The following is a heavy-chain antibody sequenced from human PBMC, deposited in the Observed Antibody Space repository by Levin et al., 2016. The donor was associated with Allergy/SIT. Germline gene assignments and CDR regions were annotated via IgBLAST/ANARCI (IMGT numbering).Heavy chain of an antibody. V-gene: IGHV3-21*01. J-gene: IGHJ4*02. D-gene: IGHD4-17*01. CDR1: GFTFSDYS. CDR2: INDNSVYM. CDR3: AREEPDYGDDGGFDY. Sequence: GESLKISCATSGFTFSDYSMNWVRQAPGKGLEWVSVINDNSVYMYYAESVRGRFTVSRDNAKNSLFLQMNNLKVEDTAIYYCAREEPDYGDDGGFDYWGPGNPGHRLL.